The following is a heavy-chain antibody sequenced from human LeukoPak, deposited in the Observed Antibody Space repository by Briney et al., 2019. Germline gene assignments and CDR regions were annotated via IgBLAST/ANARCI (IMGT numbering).Heavy chain of an antibody. Sequence: PGGALRLSCEASGFTFSSYAMSWVRQAPGKGVEWGSVVIVSGDSTHYADSVEGRCTISRDNSKDALYLQMNSLRAEDTAVYYCARVGYSGYDYDYWGQGTLVTVSS. V-gene: IGHV3-23*01. CDR3: ARVGYSGYDYDY. CDR2: VIVSGDST. CDR1: GFTFSSYA. J-gene: IGHJ4*02. D-gene: IGHD5-12*01.